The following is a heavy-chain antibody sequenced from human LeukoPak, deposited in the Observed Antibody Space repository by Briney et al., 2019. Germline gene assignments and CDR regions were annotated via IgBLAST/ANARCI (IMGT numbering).Heavy chain of an antibody. V-gene: IGHV3-15*01. CDR1: GFTFSNAW. D-gene: IGHD6-13*01. CDR3: TTGVYTSTWNAFDI. J-gene: IGHJ3*02. CDR2: IKSNSDAGTT. Sequence: GGSLRLSCAASGFTFSNAWMNWVRQAPGKGLEWVGLIKSNSDAGTTDYAAPVKDRFTISRDESKNTLYLQMNSLKTDDTAVYYCTTGVYTSTWNAFDIWGQGTMVTVSS.